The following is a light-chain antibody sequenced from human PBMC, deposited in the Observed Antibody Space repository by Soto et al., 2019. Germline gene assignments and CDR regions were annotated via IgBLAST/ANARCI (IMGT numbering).Light chain of an antibody. CDR1: QTVSGNY. CDR2: GSS. CDR3: QQYGSSPPYT. V-gene: IGKV3-20*01. J-gene: IGKJ2*01. Sequence: EIVMTQSPGILSLSPGERATLSCRASQTVSGNYLAWYQQKPGQSPRLLIYGSSDRATGIPDRFSGSGSGTDFTLTINRVEPEDFAVYYCQQYGSSPPYTFGQGTTLEI.